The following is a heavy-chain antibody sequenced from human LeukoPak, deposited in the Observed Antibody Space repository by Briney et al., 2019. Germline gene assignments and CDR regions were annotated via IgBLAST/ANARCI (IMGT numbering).Heavy chain of an antibody. Sequence: SETLSLTCTVSGGSISSGGYYWSWIRQHPGKGLEWIGYIYYGGSTYYNPSLKSRVTISVDTSKNQFSLKLSSVTAADTAVYYCARDDYGGNSRWFDPWGQGTLVTVSS. CDR1: GGSISSGGYY. V-gene: IGHV4-31*03. CDR2: IYYGGST. CDR3: ARDDYGGNSRWFDP. D-gene: IGHD4-23*01. J-gene: IGHJ5*02.